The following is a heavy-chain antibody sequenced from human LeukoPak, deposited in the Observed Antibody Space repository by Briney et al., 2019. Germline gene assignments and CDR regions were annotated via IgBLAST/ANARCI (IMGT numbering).Heavy chain of an antibody. CDR1: GGSFSDYY. D-gene: IGHD5-18*01. CDR3: ARAKDSYGKVFDC. CDR2: INHSGGT. V-gene: IGHV4-34*01. J-gene: IGHJ5*01. Sequence: SETLSLTCEVYGGSFSDYYWSWIRQPPGKGLEWIGEINHSGGTSYNPSLKSRVTMSVDTSKNQFSVELTSVTAADTAVYYCARAKDSYGKVFDCWGQGTLVTVSS.